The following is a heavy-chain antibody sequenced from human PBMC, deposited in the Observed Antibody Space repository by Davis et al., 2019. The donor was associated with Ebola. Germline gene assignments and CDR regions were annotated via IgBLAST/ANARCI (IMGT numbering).Heavy chain of an antibody. CDR3: AREKSIAAAYYYGMDV. V-gene: IGHV1-46*01. CDR2: INPSGGST. J-gene: IGHJ6*04. CDR1: GYTFTGYY. D-gene: IGHD6-6*01. Sequence: ASVKVSCKASGYTFTGYYMHWVRQAPGQGLEWMGIINPSGGSTSYAQKFQGRVTMTRDTSTSTVYMELSSLRSEDTAVYYCAREKSIAAAYYYGMDVWGKGTTVTVSS.